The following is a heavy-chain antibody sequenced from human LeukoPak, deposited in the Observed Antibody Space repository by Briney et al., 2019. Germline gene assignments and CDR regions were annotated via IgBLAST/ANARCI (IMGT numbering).Heavy chain of an antibody. CDR3: AGLYDGSAYHADHFDY. J-gene: IGHJ4*02. V-gene: IGHV3-21*01. CDR2: ISSSSSYI. CDR1: GFTFSSYA. Sequence: PGGSLRLSCAASGFTFSSYAMNWVRQAPGKGLEWVSSISSSSSYIYYADSVKGRFTISRDNAKNSLYLQMNSLRAEDTAVYYCAGLYDGSAYHADHFDYWGQGTLVTVSS. D-gene: IGHD3-22*01.